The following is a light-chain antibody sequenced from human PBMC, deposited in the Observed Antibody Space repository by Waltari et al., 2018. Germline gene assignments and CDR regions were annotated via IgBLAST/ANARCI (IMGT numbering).Light chain of an antibody. V-gene: IGKV1-13*02. CDR2: DAS. J-gene: IGKJ4*01. Sequence: AIQLTQSPSSLSASVGDKVTITCRASQDISSALAWYQLRPGKAPKFLIYDASILESGVPDRFSGSKSGNTASLTISGLRAEDEADYYCFSYAGSYTKVFGGGTKV. CDR3: FSYAGSYTKV. CDR1: QDISSA.